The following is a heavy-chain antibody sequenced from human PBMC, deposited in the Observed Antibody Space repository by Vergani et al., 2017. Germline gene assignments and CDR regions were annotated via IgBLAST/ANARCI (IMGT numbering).Heavy chain of an antibody. CDR3: ARGEREVAAAGTTIFDY. Sequence: QAQLVQSGAEVKKPGSSVKVSCKASGGTFSSYAISWVRQAPGQGLEWMGGIIPIFGTANYAQKFQGRVTITADESTSTSYMELSSLRSEDTAVYYCARGEREVAAAGTTIFDYWGQGTLVTVSS. J-gene: IGHJ4*02. V-gene: IGHV1-69*01. D-gene: IGHD6-13*01. CDR1: GGTFSSYA. CDR2: IIPIFGTA.